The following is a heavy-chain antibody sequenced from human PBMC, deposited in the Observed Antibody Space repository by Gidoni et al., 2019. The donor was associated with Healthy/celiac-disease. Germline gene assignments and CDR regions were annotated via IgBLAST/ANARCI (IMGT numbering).Heavy chain of an antibody. D-gene: IGHD1-26*01. J-gene: IGHJ4*02. CDR2: IKSKTDGGTT. V-gene: IGHV3-15*01. CDR3: TTDIIRGSYYPY. CDR1: GFTFSNAW. Sequence: EVQLVESGGGLVKPGGSLRLSCAASGFTFSNAWMSWVRQAPGKGLEWVGRIKSKTDGGTTDYAAPVKGRFTISRDDSKNTLYLQMNSLKTEDTAVYYCTTDIIRGSYYPYWGQGTLVTVSS.